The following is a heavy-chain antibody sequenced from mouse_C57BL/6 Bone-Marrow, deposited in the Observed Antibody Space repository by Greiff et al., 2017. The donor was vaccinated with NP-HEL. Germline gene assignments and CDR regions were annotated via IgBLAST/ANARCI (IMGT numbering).Heavy chain of an antibody. J-gene: IGHJ1*03. CDR1: GFTFSDYG. CDR3: ARRQPHWYFDV. Sequence: EVQLVESGGGLVQPGGSLKLSCAASGFTFSDYGMAWVRQAPRKGPEWVAFISNLAYSIYYADTVTGRCTISRENAKNTLYLEKSSLRSEDTAMYYCARRQPHWYFDVWGRGTTVTVSS. CDR2: ISNLAYSI. D-gene: IGHD6-1*01. V-gene: IGHV5-15*01.